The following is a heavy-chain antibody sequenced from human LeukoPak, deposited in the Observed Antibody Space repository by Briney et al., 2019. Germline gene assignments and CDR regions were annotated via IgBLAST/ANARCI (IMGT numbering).Heavy chain of an antibody. CDR3: TTGDCSGGSCYSPHFDY. Sequence: GGSLRLSCAASGFTFSNAWMSWVRQAPGKGLEWVGRIKSKTDGGTTDYAAPVEGRFTISRDDSKNTLFLQMNSLKTEDTAVYYCTTGDCSGGSCYSPHFDYWGQGTLVTVSS. CDR1: GFTFSNAW. V-gene: IGHV3-15*01. CDR2: IKSKTDGGTT. D-gene: IGHD2-15*01. J-gene: IGHJ4*02.